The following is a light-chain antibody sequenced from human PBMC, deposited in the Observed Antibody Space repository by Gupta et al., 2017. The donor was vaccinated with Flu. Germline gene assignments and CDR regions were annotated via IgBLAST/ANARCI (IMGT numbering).Light chain of an antibody. CDR1: QSVSSSY. V-gene: IGKV3-20*01. J-gene: IGKJ1*01. CDR2: GAS. Sequence: EIVLTPSPGTLSLSPGERATLSCRASQSVSSSYLAWYQQKPGQAPRLLIYGASSRATGIPDRFSGSGSGTDFTLTISRPEPEDFAVYYCQQYGSSPPWTFGQGTKVEIK. CDR3: QQYGSSPPWT.